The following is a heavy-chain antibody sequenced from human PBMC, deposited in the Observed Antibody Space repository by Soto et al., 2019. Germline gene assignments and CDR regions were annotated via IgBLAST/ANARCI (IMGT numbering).Heavy chain of an antibody. J-gene: IGHJ3*02. Sequence: GGSLRLSCAAPGFTFSSYAMSWVRQAPGKGLEWVSAISGSGGSTYYADSVKGRFTISRDNSKNTLYLQMNSLRAEDTAVYYCAKDGAVVVVVAATPPSGAFDIWGQGTMVTVSS. V-gene: IGHV3-23*01. CDR1: GFTFSSYA. D-gene: IGHD2-15*01. CDR2: ISGSGGST. CDR3: AKDGAVVVVVAATPPSGAFDI.